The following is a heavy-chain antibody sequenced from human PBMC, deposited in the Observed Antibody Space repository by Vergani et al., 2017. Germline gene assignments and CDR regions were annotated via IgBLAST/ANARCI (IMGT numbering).Heavy chain of an antibody. J-gene: IGHJ6*02. Sequence: EVQLLESGGGLVQPGGSLRLSCAASGFILRSYAMSWVRQAPGKGLEWVSAISGSGGSTYYADSVKGRFTISRDNSKNTLYLQMNRLRAEDTAVYYCAKERYSSSWAGYYYGMDVWGQGTTVTGSS. CDR1: GFILRSYA. CDR2: ISGSGGST. D-gene: IGHD6-13*01. V-gene: IGHV3-23*01. CDR3: AKERYSSSWAGYYYGMDV.